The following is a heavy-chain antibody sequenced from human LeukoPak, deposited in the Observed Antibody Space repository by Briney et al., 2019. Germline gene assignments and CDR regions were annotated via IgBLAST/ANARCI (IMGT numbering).Heavy chain of an antibody. D-gene: IGHD3-16*01. V-gene: IGHV4-59*08. CDR1: GGSISTYC. Sequence: SETLPLTCTVSGGSISTYCWSWIRQPPGKGLEWIGYIYYSGSTNYNPSLKSRVTISVDTSKNQFSLKLSSVTAADTAVYYCARLGFASVDYWGQGTLVTVSS. CDR3: ARLGFASVDY. J-gene: IGHJ4*02. CDR2: IYYSGST.